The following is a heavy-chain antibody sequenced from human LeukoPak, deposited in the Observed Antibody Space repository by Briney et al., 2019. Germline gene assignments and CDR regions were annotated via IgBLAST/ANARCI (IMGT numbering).Heavy chain of an antibody. CDR3: AKVVGASWTRVILFDY. CDR2: ISGSGGST. Sequence: GGSLRLSCAASGFTFSSYAMSWVRQAPGKGLEWVSAISGSGGSTYYADSVKGRFTISRDNSKNTLYLQMNSLRAEDTAVYYCAKVVGASWTRVILFDYWGQGTLVTVSS. D-gene: IGHD1-26*01. J-gene: IGHJ4*02. V-gene: IGHV3-23*01. CDR1: GFTFSSYA.